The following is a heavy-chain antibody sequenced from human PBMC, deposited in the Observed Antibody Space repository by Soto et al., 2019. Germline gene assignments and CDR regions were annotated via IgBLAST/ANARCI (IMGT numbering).Heavy chain of an antibody. Sequence: SQTLSLTCAISGDSVSRNTAAWNWIRHSPSRGLEWLGRTYYRSKWYNNYAVSAKSRITINPDTSKNQFSLQLNSVTPEDTAVYYCARARVVPAATYFDYWGQGTLVTVSS. CDR3: ARARVVPAATYFDY. D-gene: IGHD2-2*01. CDR1: GDSVSRNTAA. V-gene: IGHV6-1*01. CDR2: TYYRSKWYN. J-gene: IGHJ4*02.